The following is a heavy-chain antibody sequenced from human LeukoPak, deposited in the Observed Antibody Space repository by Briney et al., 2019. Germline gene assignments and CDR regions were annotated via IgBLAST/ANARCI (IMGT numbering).Heavy chain of an antibody. Sequence: ASVKVSCKASGYTFTGYYIHWVRQAPGQGLEWMGWINPNSGGTNYAQKFQGRVTMTRDTSISTAYMELSRLRSDDTAVYYCARLYCTSTSCYIRGGYNWLDPWGQGTLVTVSS. CDR1: GYTFTGYY. V-gene: IGHV1-2*02. J-gene: IGHJ5*02. D-gene: IGHD2-2*02. CDR3: ARLYCTSTSCYIRGGYNWLDP. CDR2: INPNSGGT.